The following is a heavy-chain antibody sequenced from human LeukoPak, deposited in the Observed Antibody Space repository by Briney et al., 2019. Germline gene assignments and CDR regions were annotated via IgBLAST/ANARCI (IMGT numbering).Heavy chain of an antibody. V-gene: IGHV3-23*01. D-gene: IGHD3-22*01. CDR3: AKAAEYYYDSSGYYFDY. CDR2: ISGSGGST. CDR1: GFTFSSYA. Sequence: GGSLRLSCAASGFTFSSYAMSWVRQAPGKGLEWVSAISGSGGSTYYADSVKGRFTISRDNYKNTLYLQMNSLRAEDTAVYYCAKAAEYYYDSSGYYFDYWGQGTLVTVSS. J-gene: IGHJ4*02.